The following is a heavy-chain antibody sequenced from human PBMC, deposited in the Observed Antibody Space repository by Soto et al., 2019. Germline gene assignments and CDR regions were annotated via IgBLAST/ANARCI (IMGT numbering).Heavy chain of an antibody. Sequence: VPGAAAGVDYWSWFRQSPGKRMEWIGYVHHSWGSSYNPSLQSRVAISLDTSKSQFSLKVPSVTATDTAVYYCARQGFGPLHGLVDVWGQGTTVTVSS. J-gene: IGHJ6*02. CDR3: ARQGFGPLHGLVDV. V-gene: IGHV4-59*08. CDR2: VHHSWGS. CDR1: GAAAGVDY. D-gene: IGHD3-10*01.